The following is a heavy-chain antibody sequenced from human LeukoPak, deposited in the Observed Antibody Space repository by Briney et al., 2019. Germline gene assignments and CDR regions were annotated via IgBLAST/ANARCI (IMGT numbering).Heavy chain of an antibody. V-gene: IGHV1-18*01. CDR1: GYTFISYG. CDR2: ISGYSGKT. D-gene: IGHD4-17*01. J-gene: IGHJ4*02. Sequence: GASVKVSCKASGYTFISYGISWVRQAPGQGPEWMGWISGYSGKTKYSQKFQDRVTLTTDTSTNTAHMELRSLRSDDTAVYYCARDTDTVTNYFDYWGQGTLVTVSS. CDR3: ARDTDTVTNYFDY.